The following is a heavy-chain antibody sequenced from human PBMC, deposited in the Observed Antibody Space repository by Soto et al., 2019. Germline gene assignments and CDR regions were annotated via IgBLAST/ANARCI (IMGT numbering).Heavy chain of an antibody. CDR1: GFTFSSYA. CDR2: ISGGGAST. V-gene: IGHV3-23*01. J-gene: IGHJ4*02. Sequence: EVHLLESGGGLVQPGGSLRLSCAASGFTFSSYAMNWVRQAPGKGLEWVSAISGGGASTYYADSVKGRFTISRDSSKHRLYMEMNSLRAEDTAVYYWAEDGAHYSYGLFFDYWGQGTLVTVSS. CDR3: AEDGAHYSYGLFFDY. D-gene: IGHD5-18*01.